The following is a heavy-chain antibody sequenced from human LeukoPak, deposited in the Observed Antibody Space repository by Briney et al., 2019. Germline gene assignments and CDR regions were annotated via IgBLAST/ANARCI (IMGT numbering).Heavy chain of an antibody. V-gene: IGHV4-59*01. CDR3: ARVRWDYYDSSGDYSLDDAFDI. CDR2: IYYSGNT. Sequence: SETLSLTCTVSGGSISSSYWSWIRQPPGKGLEWIGYIYYSGNTNYNPSLKSRVTISVDTSKNQFSLKLTSVTAADTAVYYCARVRWDYYDSSGDYSLDDAFDIWGQGTMVTVSS. J-gene: IGHJ3*02. D-gene: IGHD3-22*01. CDR1: GGSISSSY.